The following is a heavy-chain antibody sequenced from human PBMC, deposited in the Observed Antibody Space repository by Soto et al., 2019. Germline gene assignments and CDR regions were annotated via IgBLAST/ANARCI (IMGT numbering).Heavy chain of an antibody. D-gene: IGHD6-13*01. CDR3: ARYPGIAAAGAYNWFGP. CDR1: GDTFSSYA. CDR2: IIPIFGTA. V-gene: IGHV1-69*13. Sequence: ASVKVSCKASGDTFSSYAISWVRQAPGQGLEWMGGIIPIFGTANYAQKFQGRVTITADESTSTAYMEVSSLRSEDTAVYYCARYPGIAAAGAYNWFGPWGQGTLVTVSS. J-gene: IGHJ5*02.